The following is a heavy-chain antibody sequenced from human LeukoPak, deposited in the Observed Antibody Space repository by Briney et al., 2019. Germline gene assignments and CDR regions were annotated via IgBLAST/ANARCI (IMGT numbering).Heavy chain of an antibody. CDR2: IYYSGST. J-gene: IGHJ4*02. CDR3: ASQYSSGWYDY. V-gene: IGHV4-59*01. D-gene: IGHD6-19*01. CDR1: GGSFSGYY. Sequence: SETLSLTCAVYGGSFSGYYWSWIRQPPGKGLEWIGYIYYSGSTNYNPSLKSRVTISVDTSKNQFSLKLSSVTAADTAVYYCASQYSSGWYDYWGQGTLVTVSS.